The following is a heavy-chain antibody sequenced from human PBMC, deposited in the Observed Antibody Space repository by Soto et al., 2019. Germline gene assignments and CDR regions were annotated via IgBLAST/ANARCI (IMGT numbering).Heavy chain of an antibody. CDR1: GYTFTAYA. V-gene: IGHV1-3*04. D-gene: IGHD3-3*01. CDR2: INTGNGNT. Sequence: GASVKVSCKASGYTFTAYAMHWVRQAPGQRLEWMGWINTGNGNTKYSQKFQGRVTITRDTAASAVYMELSSLRSEDTAVYYCARDLAFETLRFLEWLPTPFYGMDVWGQGTTVTVSS. J-gene: IGHJ6*02. CDR3: ARDLAFETLRFLEWLPTPFYGMDV.